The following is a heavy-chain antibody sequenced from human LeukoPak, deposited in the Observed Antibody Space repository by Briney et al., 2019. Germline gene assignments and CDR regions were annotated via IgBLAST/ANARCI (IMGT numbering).Heavy chain of an antibody. CDR2: IWYDGSNK. J-gene: IGHJ1*01. V-gene: IGHV3-33*01. CDR1: GFTFSSYG. Sequence: PGGSLRLSCAASGFTFSSYGMHWVRQAPGKGLEWVAVIWYDGSNKYYADSVKGRFTISRDNAKNSLYLQMNSLRDEDTAVYYCARALQDNYYYDTSAYWGGYWGQGTLVTVSS. D-gene: IGHD3-22*01. CDR3: ARALQDNYYYDTSAYWGGY.